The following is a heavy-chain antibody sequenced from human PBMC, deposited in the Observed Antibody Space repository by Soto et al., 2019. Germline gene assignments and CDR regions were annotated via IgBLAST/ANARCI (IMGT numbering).Heavy chain of an antibody. CDR1: GYSISSGYY. Sequence: SETLSLTCAVSGYSISSGYYWGWIRQPPGKGLEWIGSIYHSGSTYYNPSLKSRVTISVDTSKNQFSLKLSSVTAADKAVYYCAREGGSRRFDPWGQGTLVTVSS. CDR3: AREGGSRRFDP. J-gene: IGHJ5*02. V-gene: IGHV4-38-2*02. CDR2: IYHSGST. D-gene: IGHD6-13*01.